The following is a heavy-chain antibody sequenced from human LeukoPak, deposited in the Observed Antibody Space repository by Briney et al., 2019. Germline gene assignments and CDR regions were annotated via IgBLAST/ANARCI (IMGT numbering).Heavy chain of an antibody. V-gene: IGHV3-11*04. CDR2: ISSSGSTI. D-gene: IGHD2-15*01. CDR3: ARWVVVAATDYFDY. Sequence: GGSLRLSCAASGFTFSDYYMSWIRQAPGKGLEWVSYISSSGSTIYYADSVKGRLTISRDNAKNSLYLQMNSLRAEDTAVYYCARWVVVAATDYFDYWGQGTLVTVSS. CDR1: GFTFSDYY. J-gene: IGHJ4*02.